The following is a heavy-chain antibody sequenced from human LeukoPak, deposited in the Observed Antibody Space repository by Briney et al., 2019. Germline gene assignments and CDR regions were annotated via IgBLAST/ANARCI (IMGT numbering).Heavy chain of an antibody. D-gene: IGHD3-9*01. CDR2: IYYSRTT. V-gene: IGHV4-59*08. Sequence: SETLSLTCTVSGGSISSYYWSWIRQPPGEGLERIGYIYYSRTTNYNPSLKSRVTISVDTSKNQFSLKLSSVTAADTAVYYCARHYDILTGYSAYAFDIWGQGTMVTVSS. J-gene: IGHJ3*02. CDR3: ARHYDILTGYSAYAFDI. CDR1: GGSISSYY.